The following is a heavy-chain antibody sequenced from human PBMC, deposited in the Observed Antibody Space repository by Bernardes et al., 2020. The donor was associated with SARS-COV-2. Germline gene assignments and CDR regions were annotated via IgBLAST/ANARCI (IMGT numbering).Heavy chain of an antibody. CDR1: GWTFSSFW. CDR2: INEDGTIR. J-gene: IGHJ4*02. Sequence: GSPLRLCCAASGWTFSSFWMHWVHQVPGKGLVWVSRINEDGTIRDYADSVKGRFTISRDNAKNTLFLQMNSLRAEDTAIYYCARDVVGKEDFWGQGTLVTVSS. CDR3: ARDVVGKEDF. D-gene: IGHD6-6*01. V-gene: IGHV3-74*01.